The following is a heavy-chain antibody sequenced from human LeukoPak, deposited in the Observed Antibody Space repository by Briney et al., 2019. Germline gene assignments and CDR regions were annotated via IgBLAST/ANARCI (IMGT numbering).Heavy chain of an antibody. Sequence: PSQTLSLTCTVSGGSISSGSYYWRWIRQPAGKGLEWIGRIYTSGSTNYNPSLKSRVTISVDTSKNQFSLKLSSVTAADTAVYYCARDSASGSFWDYWGQGTLVTVSS. J-gene: IGHJ4*02. CDR3: ARDSASGSFWDY. V-gene: IGHV4-61*02. D-gene: IGHD3-3*01. CDR1: GGSISSGSYY. CDR2: IYTSGST.